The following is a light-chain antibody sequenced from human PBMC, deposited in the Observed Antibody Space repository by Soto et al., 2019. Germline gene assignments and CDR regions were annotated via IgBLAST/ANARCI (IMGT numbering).Light chain of an antibody. V-gene: IGKV1-5*03. CDR1: QSINTW. Sequence: DVQMTQSPSTLSAAVGDRVTITCRASQSINTWLAWYQQKPGKAPKLLIYKTSTLEVGVPSRFSGSASGTDFTLTISSLQPDDFATYYCQQYDSYPKTFGQGTKVEIK. J-gene: IGKJ1*01. CDR3: QQYDSYPKT. CDR2: KTS.